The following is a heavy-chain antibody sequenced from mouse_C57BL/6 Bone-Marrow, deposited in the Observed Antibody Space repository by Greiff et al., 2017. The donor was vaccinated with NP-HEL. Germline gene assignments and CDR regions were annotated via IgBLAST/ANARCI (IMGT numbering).Heavy chain of an antibody. Sequence: QVQLKQSGPELVKPGASVKISCKASGYAFSSSWMNWVKQRPGKGLEWIGRIYPGDGDTNYNGKFKGKATLTADKSSSTAYMQLSSLTSEDSAVYFCARDTTPAWFAYWGQGTLVTVSA. CDR1: GYAFSSSW. CDR2: IYPGDGDT. V-gene: IGHV1-82*01. CDR3: ARDTTPAWFAY. J-gene: IGHJ3*01. D-gene: IGHD1-1*01.